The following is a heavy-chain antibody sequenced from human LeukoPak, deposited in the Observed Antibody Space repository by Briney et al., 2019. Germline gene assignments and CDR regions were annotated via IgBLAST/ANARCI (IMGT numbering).Heavy chain of an antibody. CDR3: ARGLRKDGYGL. J-gene: IGHJ4*02. CDR2: IKQDGSEK. V-gene: IGHV3-7*01. Sequence: QTGGSLRLSCAASGFTFSSYWMSWVRQAPGKGLEWAANIKQDGSEKYYVDSVKGRFTISRDSAKNSLYLQMNSLRAEDTAVYYCARGLRKDGYGLWGQGTLVTVSS. CDR1: GFTFSSYW. D-gene: IGHD5-18*01.